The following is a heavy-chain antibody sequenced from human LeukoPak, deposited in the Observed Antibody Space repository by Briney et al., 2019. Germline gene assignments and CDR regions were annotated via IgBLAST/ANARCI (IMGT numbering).Heavy chain of an antibody. J-gene: IGHJ4*02. CDR2: IKQDGSEK. V-gene: IGHV3-7*01. CDR3: ARDLTPFYYYDSSGYYSL. D-gene: IGHD3-22*01. CDR1: GFTFSSYW. Sequence: GGSLRLSRAASGFTFSSYWMSWVRQAPGKGLEWVANIKQDGSEKYYVDSVKGRFTISRDNAKNSLYLQMNSLRAEDTAVYYCARDLTPFYYYDSSGYYSLWGQGTLVTVSS.